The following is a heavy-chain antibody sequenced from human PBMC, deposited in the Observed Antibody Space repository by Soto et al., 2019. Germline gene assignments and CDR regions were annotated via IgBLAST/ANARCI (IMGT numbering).Heavy chain of an antibody. J-gene: IGHJ4*02. CDR2: MNPNSGNT. CDR1: GYTFTSYD. Sequence: ASVKVSCKASGYTFTSYDINWVRQATGQGLEWMGWMNPNSGNTGYAQKFQGRVTMTRNTSISTAYMELSSLRSEDTAVYYCAREGGYSYGFGYWGQGTLVTVSS. D-gene: IGHD5-18*01. V-gene: IGHV1-8*01. CDR3: AREGGYSYGFGY.